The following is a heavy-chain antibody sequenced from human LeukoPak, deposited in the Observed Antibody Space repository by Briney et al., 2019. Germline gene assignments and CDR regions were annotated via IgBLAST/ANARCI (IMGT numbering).Heavy chain of an antibody. CDR2: IDPNNGYS. CDR1: AYTFTGYY. CDR3: ARRSRNGLDAFDI. V-gene: IGHV1-2*02. D-gene: IGHD1-14*01. J-gene: IGHJ3*02. Sequence: ASVKVSCKASAYTFTGYYLHWVRQAPGQGLQWMGWIDPNNGYSEYAQKFQGSVTMTRDRSISTAYMELGRLTSDDTAVYYCARRSRNGLDAFDIWGQGTVVTVSS.